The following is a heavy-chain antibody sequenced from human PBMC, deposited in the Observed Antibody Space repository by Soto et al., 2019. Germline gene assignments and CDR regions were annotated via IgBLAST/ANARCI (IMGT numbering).Heavy chain of an antibody. J-gene: IGHJ3*02. V-gene: IGHV1-58*01. CDR2: IVVGSGNT. CDR1: GFTFTSSA. CDR3: AADQAIFGVVPKPHSFDI. Sequence: RPSVKVSCKASGFTFTSSAVQWVRQARGQRLEWIGWIVVGSGNTNYAQKFQERVTITRDMSTSTAYMELSSLRSEDTAVYYCAADQAIFGVVPKPHSFDIWCQGTMVSVSS. D-gene: IGHD3-3*01.